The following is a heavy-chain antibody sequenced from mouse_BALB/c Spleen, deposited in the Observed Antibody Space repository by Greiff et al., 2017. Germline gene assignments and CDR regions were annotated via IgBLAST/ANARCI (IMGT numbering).Heavy chain of an antibody. CDR3: ASMITTNSYAMDY. J-gene: IGHJ4*01. CDR1: GFTFSSYA. Sequence: EVQLVESGGGLVKPGGSLKLSCAASGFTFSSYAMSWVRQTPEKRLEWVASISSGGSTYYPDSVKGRFTISRDNARNILYLQMSSLRSEDTAMYYCASMITTNSYAMDYWGQGTSVTVYS. V-gene: IGHV5-6-5*01. D-gene: IGHD2-4*01. CDR2: ISSGGST.